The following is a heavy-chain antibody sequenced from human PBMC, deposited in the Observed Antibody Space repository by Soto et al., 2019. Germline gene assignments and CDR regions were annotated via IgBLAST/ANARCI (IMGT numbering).Heavy chain of an antibody. CDR1: GGSISTGGYY. D-gene: IGHD3-10*01. CDR2: IYYSGST. J-gene: IGHJ4*02. Sequence: SETLSLTCTVSGGSISTGGYYWSWIRQPPGKRLEWIGYIYYSGSTNYNPSLKSRVTISVDTSKNQFSLKLSSVTAADTAVYYCARGPLLLWFGELSYFDYWGQGTLVPVSS. V-gene: IGHV4-61*08. CDR3: ARGPLLLWFGELSYFDY.